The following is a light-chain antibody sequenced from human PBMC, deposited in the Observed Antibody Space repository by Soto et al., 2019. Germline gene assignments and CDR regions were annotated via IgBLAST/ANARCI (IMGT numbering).Light chain of an antibody. J-gene: IGKJ2*01. CDR1: QGVXSY. V-gene: IGKV1-39*01. CDR2: AQS. Sequence: IQMTQSPSSLSASAGDRVTITCRASQGVXSYLNWYKAKPGKAPKILIXAQSSLQSGVPSRFIGSGSGKDFTLTISSLQPEEFSTYYCQQSFRKFMYTFGQGTKVDI. CDR3: QQSFRKFMYT.